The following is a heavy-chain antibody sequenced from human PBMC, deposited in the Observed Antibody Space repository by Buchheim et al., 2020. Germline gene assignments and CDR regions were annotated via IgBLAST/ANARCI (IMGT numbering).Heavy chain of an antibody. CDR2: IKQDGSEK. J-gene: IGHJ4*02. CDR3: ARGVVGYCSGTSCYAPDY. Sequence: EVQLVESGGGLVQPGGSLRISCAVSGFTFNTHWMSWVRQAPGKGLEWVANIKQDGSEKYYVDSVQGRFTISRDNTKNSLYLQMNSLRAEDTAVYYCARGVVGYCSGTSCYAPDYWGQGTL. CDR1: GFTFNTHW. D-gene: IGHD2-2*01. V-gene: IGHV3-7*01.